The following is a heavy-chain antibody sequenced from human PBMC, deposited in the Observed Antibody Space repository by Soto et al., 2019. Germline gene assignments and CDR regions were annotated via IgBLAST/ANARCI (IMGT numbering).Heavy chain of an antibody. CDR3: AKYGLSTIGLFDY. CDR2: IRDTGANT. Sequence: GSLRLSCVASGFTFSSYAMGWVRQAPGKGLEWVSAIRDTGANTYYADSVKGRFTVSRDNSKNTLYLQMNSLRAEDTAVYYCAKYGLSTIGLFDYWGQGTLVTVSS. D-gene: IGHD5-12*01. J-gene: IGHJ4*02. V-gene: IGHV3-23*01. CDR1: GFTFSSYA.